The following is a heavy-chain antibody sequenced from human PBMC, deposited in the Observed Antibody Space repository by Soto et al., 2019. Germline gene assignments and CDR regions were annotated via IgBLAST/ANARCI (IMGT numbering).Heavy chain of an antibody. J-gene: IGHJ6*02. CDR3: ARSGYYYGSGSYNYYYGMDV. V-gene: IGHV5-51*01. CDR2: IYPGDSDT. D-gene: IGHD3-10*01. CDR1: GYSFTSYW. Sequence: GESLKISCKGSGYSFTSYWIGWVRQMPGKGLEWMGIIYPGDSDTRYSPSFQGQVTISADKSISTAYLQWSSLKASDTAMYYCARSGYYYGSGSYNYYYGMDVWGQGTTVTVSS.